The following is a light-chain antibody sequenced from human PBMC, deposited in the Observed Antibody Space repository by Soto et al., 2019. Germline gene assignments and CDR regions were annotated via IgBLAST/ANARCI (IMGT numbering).Light chain of an antibody. V-gene: IGKV3-15*01. CDR2: GAS. CDR1: QSVSSN. Sequence: EIVMTQSPATLSVSPGERATLSCRASQSVSSNLAWYQQKPGQAPRLLIYGASTRATGIPARFSGSGSGTEFTLTISSLQSEDCAVYYCQQYNNLLPLTFGGGTKVEIK. CDR3: QQYNNLLPLT. J-gene: IGKJ4*01.